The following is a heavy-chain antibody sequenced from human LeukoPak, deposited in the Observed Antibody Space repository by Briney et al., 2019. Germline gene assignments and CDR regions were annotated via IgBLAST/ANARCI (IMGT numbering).Heavy chain of an antibody. CDR3: ARGRWFGELFRAFDI. CDR1: GFTFSSYA. CDR2: ISGSGGST. D-gene: IGHD3-10*01. Sequence: GGSLRLSCAASGFTFSSYAMSWVRQAPGKGLEWVSAISGSGGSTYYADSVKGRFTISRDNSKNTLYLQMNSLRAEDTAVYYCARGRWFGELFRAFDIWGQGTMVTVSS. V-gene: IGHV3-23*01. J-gene: IGHJ3*02.